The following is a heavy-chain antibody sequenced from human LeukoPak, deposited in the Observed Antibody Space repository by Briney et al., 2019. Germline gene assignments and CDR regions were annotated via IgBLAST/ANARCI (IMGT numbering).Heavy chain of an antibody. V-gene: IGHV3-30*02. Sequence: GGSLRLSCAASGFTFSSYEMNWVRQAPGKGLEWVAFIRYDGSNKYYADSVKGRFTVSRDNSKNTLYLQMNSLRAEDTAVYYCAKDSQIAVAVPYFDYWGQGTLVTVSS. J-gene: IGHJ4*02. CDR1: GFTFSSYE. CDR2: IRYDGSNK. CDR3: AKDSQIAVAVPYFDY. D-gene: IGHD6-19*01.